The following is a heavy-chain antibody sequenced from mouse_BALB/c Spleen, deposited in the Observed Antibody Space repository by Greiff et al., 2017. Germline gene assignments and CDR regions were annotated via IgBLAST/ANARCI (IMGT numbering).Heavy chain of an antibody. V-gene: IGHV2-2*02. CDR1: GFSLTSYG. Sequence: QVQLMESGPGLVQPSQSLSITCTVSGFSLTSYGVHWVRQSPGKGLEWLGVIWSGGSTDYNAAFISRLSISKDNSKSQVFFKMNSLQANDTAIYYCARYGYDGVYYAMDYWGQGTSVTVSS. CDR3: ARYGYDGVYYAMDY. CDR2: IWSGGST. J-gene: IGHJ4*01. D-gene: IGHD2-2*01.